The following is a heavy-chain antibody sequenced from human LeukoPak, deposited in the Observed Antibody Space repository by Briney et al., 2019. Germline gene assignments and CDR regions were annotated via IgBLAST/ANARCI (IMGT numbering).Heavy chain of an antibody. V-gene: IGHV1-46*01. J-gene: IGHJ4*02. CDR1: GYTFTSYY. CDR2: INPSGGST. Sequence: GASVKVSCKASGYTFTSYYIHWVRQAPGQGLEWMGIINPSGGSTSYAQKFQGRVTMTRDTSTSTVYMELSSLRSEDTAVYYCARDRGDYGVSYYFDYWGEGTLVTVSS. D-gene: IGHD4-17*01. CDR3: ARDRGDYGVSYYFDY.